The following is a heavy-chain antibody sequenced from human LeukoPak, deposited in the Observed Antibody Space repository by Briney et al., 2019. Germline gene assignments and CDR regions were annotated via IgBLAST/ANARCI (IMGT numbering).Heavy chain of an antibody. V-gene: IGHV1-69*04. CDR2: IIPIFGIA. Sequence: ASVKASCKASGGTFSSYAISWVRQAPGQGLEWMGRIIPIFGIANYAQKFQGRVTITADKSTSTAYMELSSLRSEDTAVYYCARDVSSDYSNYDGLYYYGMDVWGQGTTVTVSS. CDR1: GGTFSSYA. J-gene: IGHJ6*02. D-gene: IGHD4-11*01. CDR3: ARDVSSDYSNYDGLYYYGMDV.